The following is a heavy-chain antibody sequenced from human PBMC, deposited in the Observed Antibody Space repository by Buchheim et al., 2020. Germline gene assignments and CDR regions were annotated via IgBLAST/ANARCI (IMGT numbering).Heavy chain of an antibody. CDR1: GFTFSSYA. J-gene: IGHJ6*03. Sequence: EVQLLESGGGLVQPGGSLRLSCAASGFTFSSYAMSWVRQAPGKGLEWVSAISGSGGSTYYADSVKGRFTISRDNSKNTLYLQMNSLRAEDTAVYYCAKDRSWYYGSGSPPNYYYMDVWGKGTT. CDR3: AKDRSWYYGSGSPPNYYYMDV. D-gene: IGHD3-10*01. CDR2: ISGSGGST. V-gene: IGHV3-23*01.